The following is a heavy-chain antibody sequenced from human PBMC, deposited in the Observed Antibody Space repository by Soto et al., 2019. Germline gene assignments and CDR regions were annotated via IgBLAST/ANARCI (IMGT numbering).Heavy chain of an antibody. CDR3: ARVPSSGNHFDY. D-gene: IGHD3-22*01. Sequence: SETLSLTCTVSGVSISSGGYYWSWIRQHPGKGLEWIGYIYYSGSTYYNPSLKSRVTISVDTSKNQFSLKLSSVTAADTAVYYCARVPSSGNHFDYWGQGTLGTVSS. CDR1: GVSISSGGYY. V-gene: IGHV4-31*03. CDR2: IYYSGST. J-gene: IGHJ4*02.